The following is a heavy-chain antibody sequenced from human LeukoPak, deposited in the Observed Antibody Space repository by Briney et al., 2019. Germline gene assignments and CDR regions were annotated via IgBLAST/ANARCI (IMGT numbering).Heavy chain of an antibody. CDR3: ARASSKQLAGYLPDGFDI. J-gene: IGHJ3*02. Sequence: GGSLRLSCAACGFTFSNYGMHWVRQAPGKGLEWVAVIWYDGNNKYYADSVKGRFTISRDVSKDTLYLQMNSLRAEDTAVYYCARASSKQLAGYLPDGFDIWGQGTMVTFSS. CDR1: GFTFSNYG. V-gene: IGHV3-33*01. D-gene: IGHD3-9*01. CDR2: IWYDGNNK.